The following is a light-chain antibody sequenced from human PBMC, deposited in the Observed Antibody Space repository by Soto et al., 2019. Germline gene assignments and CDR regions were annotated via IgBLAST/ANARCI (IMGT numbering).Light chain of an antibody. CDR3: QQYGNAPWT. V-gene: IGKV3-20*01. CDR2: GAS. J-gene: IGKJ1*01. Sequence: EIVLTQSPGTLSLSPGERATLSCRASQSVSSNYVAWYQQKPGQAPRLLIHGASSRATGIPDRFSGSGSGTDLALTLSRLEAEDFAVYYCQQYGNAPWTFGQGTKVEIK. CDR1: QSVSSNY.